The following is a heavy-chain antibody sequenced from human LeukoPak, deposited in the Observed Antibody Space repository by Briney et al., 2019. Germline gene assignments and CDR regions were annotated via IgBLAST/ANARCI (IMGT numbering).Heavy chain of an antibody. CDR3: ARQSSGLDY. CDR2: IYYSWST. V-gene: IGHV4-39*01. Sequence: PSETLSLTCTVSGGSISSSSYYWGWIRQPPGKGLEWIGSIYYSWSTYCNPSLKSRVTISVDTSKNHFSLKLSSVTAADTAVYYCARQSSGLDYWGQGTLVTVSS. CDR1: GGSISSSSYY. D-gene: IGHD1-26*01. J-gene: IGHJ4*02.